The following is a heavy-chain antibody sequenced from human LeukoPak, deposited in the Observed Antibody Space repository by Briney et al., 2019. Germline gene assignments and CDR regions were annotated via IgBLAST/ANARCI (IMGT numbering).Heavy chain of an antibody. V-gene: IGHV3-23*01. Sequence: GGSLRLSCSASGFIFSDYAMSWVRQAPGKGLEWVSVISGSGGKHYASSVKGRFTISRDNSMNTVHLQMSSLSAEDTARYYCAKHNDEYGSGSFVDYWGLGSLVIVSS. CDR3: AKHNDEYGSGSFVDY. D-gene: IGHD3-10*01. CDR2: ISGSGGK. CDR1: GFIFSDYA. J-gene: IGHJ4*02.